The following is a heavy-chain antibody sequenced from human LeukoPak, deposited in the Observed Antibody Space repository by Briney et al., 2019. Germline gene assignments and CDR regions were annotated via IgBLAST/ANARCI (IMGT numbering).Heavy chain of an antibody. D-gene: IGHD3-22*01. CDR3: ARFVVIRGFDY. J-gene: IGHJ4*02. CDR1: GFTFSSYW. Sequence: GGSLRLSCAASGFTFSSYWMHWVRHAPGKGLVWVSRINSDGSSTSYADSVKGRFTISRDNAKNTLYLQMNSLRAEGTAVYYCARFVVIRGFDYWGQGTLVTVSS. CDR2: INSDGSST. V-gene: IGHV3-74*01.